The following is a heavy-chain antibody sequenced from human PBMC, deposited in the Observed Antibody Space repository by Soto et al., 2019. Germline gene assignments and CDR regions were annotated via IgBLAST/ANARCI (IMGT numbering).Heavy chain of an antibody. V-gene: IGHV4-4*02. CDR3: ARDCGYSSSWPRKGYYYYGMDV. CDR1: GGSISSSNW. D-gene: IGHD6-13*01. J-gene: IGHJ6*02. Sequence: PSETLSLTCAVSGGSISSSNWWSWVRQPPGKGLEWIGEIYHSGSTNYNPSLKSRVTISVDKSKNQFSLKLSSVTAADTAVYYCARDCGYSSSWPRKGYYYYGMDVWGQGTTVTASS. CDR2: IYHSGST.